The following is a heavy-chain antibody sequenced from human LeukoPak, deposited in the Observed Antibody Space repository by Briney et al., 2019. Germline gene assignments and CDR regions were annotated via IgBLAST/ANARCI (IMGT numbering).Heavy chain of an antibody. CDR2: ISGSGSTI. Sequence: GGSLRLSCAASGFTFSSYEMNWVRQAPGKGLEWISYISGSGSTIYYADSVKGRFTISRGNARSSLYLQVNSLRAEDTAVYYCARDDKGLAGTFDYWGQGTLVTVSS. CDR1: GFTFSSYE. V-gene: IGHV3-48*03. J-gene: IGHJ4*02. D-gene: IGHD3-16*01. CDR3: ARDDKGLAGTFDY.